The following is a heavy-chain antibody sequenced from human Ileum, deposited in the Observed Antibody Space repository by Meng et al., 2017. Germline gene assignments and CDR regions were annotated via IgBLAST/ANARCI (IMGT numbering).Heavy chain of an antibody. Sequence: LSLTCAASGFTFSNAWMSWVRQAPGKGLEWVGRIKSKTDGGTTDYAAPVKGRFTISRDDSKNTLYLQMNSLKIEDTAVYYCTRDPYNWNYVFDYWGQGTLVTVSS. V-gene: IGHV3-15*01. J-gene: IGHJ4*02. CDR2: IKSKTDGGTT. CDR1: GFTFSNAW. CDR3: TRDPYNWNYVFDY. D-gene: IGHD1-7*01.